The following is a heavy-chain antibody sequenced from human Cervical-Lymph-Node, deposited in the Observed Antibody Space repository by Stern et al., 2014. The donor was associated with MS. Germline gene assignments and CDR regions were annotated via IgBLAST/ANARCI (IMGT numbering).Heavy chain of an antibody. D-gene: IGHD5-18*01. CDR3: ASGYRIFDY. CDR1: GGSISSGSDY. Sequence: QVQLQESGPGLVKPSQTLSLTCTVSGGSISSGSDYWSWIRQPVGKGLEWIGRIPPRGTAYYTPPLKSRVTISTDTSRNQFSLELNSAPAADTAIYYCASGYRIFDYWGQGILVTVSS. V-gene: IGHV4-61*02. CDR2: IPPRGTA. J-gene: IGHJ4*02.